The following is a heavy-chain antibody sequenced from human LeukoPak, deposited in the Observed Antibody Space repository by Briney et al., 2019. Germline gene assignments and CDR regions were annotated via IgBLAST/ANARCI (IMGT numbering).Heavy chain of an antibody. CDR2: ISSTSTYI. D-gene: IGHD4-11*01. V-gene: IGHV3-21*01. Sequence: PGGSLRLSCVASGFTFSSHSMHWVRQAPGKGLQWVSSISSTSTYIYYADSQKGRFTISRDNSKNSVYLQMNNLGAEDTAVYYCAREIYSKYEGDAVDVWGQGTTVTVSS. J-gene: IGHJ6*02. CDR1: GFTFSSHS. CDR3: AREIYSKYEGDAVDV.